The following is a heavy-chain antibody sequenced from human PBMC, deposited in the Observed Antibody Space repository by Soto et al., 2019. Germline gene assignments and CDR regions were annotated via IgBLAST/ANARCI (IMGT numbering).Heavy chain of an antibody. CDR3: AKDVGQQPYYGMDV. J-gene: IGHJ6*02. D-gene: IGHD6-13*01. V-gene: IGHV3-23*01. CDR1: GFTFSSYA. Sequence: PGGSLRLSCAASGFTFSSYAMSWVRQAPGKGQEWVSAISGSGGSTYYADSVKGRFTISRDNSKNTLYLQMNSLRAEDTAVYYCAKDVGQQPYYGMDVWGQGTTVTVSS. CDR2: ISGSGGST.